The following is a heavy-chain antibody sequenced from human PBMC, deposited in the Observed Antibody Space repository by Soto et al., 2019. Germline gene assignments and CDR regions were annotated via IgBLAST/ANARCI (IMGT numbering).Heavy chain of an antibody. CDR2: IYSGGST. CDR3: ARTDADLYGMDV. J-gene: IGHJ6*02. CDR1: GFTVSSNY. Sequence: GGSLRLSCAASGFTVSSNYMSWVRQAPGKGLEWVSVIYSGGSTYYADSVKGRFTISRDNSKNTLYLQMNSLRAEDTAVYYCARTDADLYGMDVWGQGTTVTVSS. V-gene: IGHV3-53*01.